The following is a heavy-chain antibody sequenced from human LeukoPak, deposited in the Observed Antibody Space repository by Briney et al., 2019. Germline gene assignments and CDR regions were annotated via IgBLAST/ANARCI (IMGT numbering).Heavy chain of an antibody. CDR3: ARDYRARVGRHSDLGGECDY. V-gene: IGHV1-46*01. D-gene: IGHD1-26*01. CDR1: GYTFTSYY. CDR2: INPSGGST. J-gene: IGHJ4*02. Sequence: ASVKVSCKASGYTFTSYYMHWVRQAPGQGLEWMGIINPSGGSTSYAQKFQGRVSMTRDTSTGTAYMELRSLRYDDTAVYYCARDYRARVGRHSDLGGECDYWGQGTLVTVSS.